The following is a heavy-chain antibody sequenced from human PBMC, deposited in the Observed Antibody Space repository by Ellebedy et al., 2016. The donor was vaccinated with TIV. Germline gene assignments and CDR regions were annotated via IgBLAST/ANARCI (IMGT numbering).Heavy chain of an antibody. V-gene: IGHV1-69*13. D-gene: IGHD1-26*01. CDR1: GGTFSSDV. Sequence: AASVKVSCKASGGTFSSDVFTWVRQAPGQGLEWMGGIIPMFGTSNYAQKFQGRATITADESTGTAYMELNNLRSEDTAVYYCAREQESPLGFWGQGTLVTVSS. J-gene: IGHJ1*01. CDR2: IIPMFGTS. CDR3: AREQESPLGF.